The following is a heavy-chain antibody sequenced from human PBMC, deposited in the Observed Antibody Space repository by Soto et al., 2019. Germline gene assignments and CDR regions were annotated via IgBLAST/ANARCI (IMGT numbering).Heavy chain of an antibody. J-gene: IGHJ3*02. CDR3: ASWLQWEHGFDI. Sequence: GGSLRLSCAASRLTFSNYTMYWVRQAPGKGLERVALISFDGRDKYYADSVKGRFTISRDNSKNMVYLEMNSLRPEDTAVYYCASWLQWEHGFDIWGLGTMVTVSS. D-gene: IGHD2-2*01. CDR1: RLTFSNYT. V-gene: IGHV3-30*14. CDR2: ISFDGRDK.